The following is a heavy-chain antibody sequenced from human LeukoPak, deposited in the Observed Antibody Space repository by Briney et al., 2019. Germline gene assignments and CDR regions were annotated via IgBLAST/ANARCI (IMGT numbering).Heavy chain of an antibody. Sequence: PSETLSLTCTVSGGSISSSSYYWSWIRQPPGKGLEWIGYIYYSGSTNYNPSLKSRVTISVDTSKNQFSLKLSSVTAADTAVYYCARSRRGGMNARQFDYWGQGTLVTVSS. CDR3: ARSRRGGMNARQFDY. D-gene: IGHD3-10*01. CDR1: GGSISSSSYY. V-gene: IGHV4-61*01. CDR2: IYYSGST. J-gene: IGHJ4*02.